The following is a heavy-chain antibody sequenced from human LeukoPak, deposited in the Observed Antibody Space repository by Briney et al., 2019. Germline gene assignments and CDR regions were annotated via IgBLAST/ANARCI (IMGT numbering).Heavy chain of an antibody. CDR1: GFTFSSYA. V-gene: IGHV3-23*01. Sequence: GGSLRLSCTASGFTFSSYAMSWVRQAPGKGLEWVSAISGSGGSTYYADSVKGRFTISRDNSKNTLYLQMNSLRAEDTAVYYCAKDGGRYCSGGSCPEGFDYWGQGTLVTVSS. CDR2: ISGSGGST. CDR3: AKDGGRYCSGGSCPEGFDY. D-gene: IGHD2-15*01. J-gene: IGHJ4*02.